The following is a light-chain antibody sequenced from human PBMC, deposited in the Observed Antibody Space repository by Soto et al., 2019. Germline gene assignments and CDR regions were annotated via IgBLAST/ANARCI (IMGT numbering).Light chain of an antibody. CDR2: EAS. Sequence: IVLTQSPGTLSLSPWERATLSCRASQSVSSYLAWYQQQPGQAPRLLMYEASNRATGIPARFSGGGSGTDFTLTISSLEPEDFAVYYCQQRSNWLTFGGGTKVDIK. V-gene: IGKV3-11*01. CDR3: QQRSNWLT. J-gene: IGKJ4*01. CDR1: QSVSSY.